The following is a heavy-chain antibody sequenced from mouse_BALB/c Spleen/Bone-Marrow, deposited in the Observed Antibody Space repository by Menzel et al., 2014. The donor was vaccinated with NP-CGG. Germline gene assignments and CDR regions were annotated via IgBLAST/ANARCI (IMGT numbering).Heavy chain of an antibody. V-gene: IGHV5-6-2*01. D-gene: IGHD2-1*01. J-gene: IGHJ3*01. CDR1: GFTFSTYY. CDR2: INSDGGST. CDR3: ARQGGNYPFAY. Sequence: DVMLVESGGGLVKLGGSLKLSCAASGFTFSTYYMSWVRQTPEKRLELVAAINSDGGSTYYPDTVKGRFTISRDNAKNTLYLQMSSLKSEDTALYYCARQGGNYPFAYWGQGTLVTVSA.